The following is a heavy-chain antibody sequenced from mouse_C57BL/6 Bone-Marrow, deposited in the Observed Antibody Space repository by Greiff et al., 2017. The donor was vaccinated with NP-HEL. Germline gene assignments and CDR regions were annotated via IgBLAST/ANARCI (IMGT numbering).Heavy chain of an antibody. J-gene: IGHJ3*01. CDR1: GFTFSDFY. V-gene: IGHV7-1*01. Sequence: EVKLMESGGGLVQSGRSLRLSCATSGFTFSDFYMEWVRQAPGKGLEWIAASRNKANDYTTEYSASGKGRFIVSRDTSQSILYLQMNALRAEDTAIYYCARDEGLLFAYWGQGTLVTVSA. CDR3: ARDEGLLFAY. D-gene: IGHD2-13*01. CDR2: SRNKANDYTT.